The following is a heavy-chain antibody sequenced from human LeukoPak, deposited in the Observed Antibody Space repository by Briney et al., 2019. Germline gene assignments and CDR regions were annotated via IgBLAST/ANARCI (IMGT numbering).Heavy chain of an antibody. V-gene: IGHV4-59*01. J-gene: IGHJ6*02. D-gene: IGHD3-3*01. CDR1: GGSISSYY. CDR2: IYYSGST. Sequence: SETLSPTCTVSGGSISSYYWSWIRQPPGKGLEWIGYIYYSGSTNYNPSLKSRVTISVDTSKNQFSLKLSSVTAADTAVYYCARDGRFLAGMDVWGQGTTVTVSS. CDR3: ARDGRFLAGMDV.